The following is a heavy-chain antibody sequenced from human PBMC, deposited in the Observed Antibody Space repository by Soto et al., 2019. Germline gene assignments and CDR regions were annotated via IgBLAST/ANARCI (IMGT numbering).Heavy chain of an antibody. D-gene: IGHD3-3*01. CDR3: ARVFRIKIFGVVTTKNDAFDI. Sequence: ASVKVSCKASGYTFTSYGISWVRQAPGQGLEWMGWISAYNGNTNYAQKLQGRVTMTTDTSTSTAYMELRSLRSDDTAVYYCARVFRIKIFGVVTTKNDAFDIWGQGTMVTVSS. V-gene: IGHV1-18*04. CDR1: GYTFTSYG. CDR2: ISAYNGNT. J-gene: IGHJ3*02.